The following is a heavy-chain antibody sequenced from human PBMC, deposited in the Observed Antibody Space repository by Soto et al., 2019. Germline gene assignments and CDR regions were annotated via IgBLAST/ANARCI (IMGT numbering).Heavy chain of an antibody. CDR3: ARSRRGAYSSGWYSLSGYYNYGIDV. CDR2: IYPDDSDT. V-gene: IGHV5-51*01. J-gene: IGHJ6*02. Sequence: GESLKISCQGSGYSFSRHWIGWVRQMPGKGLEWMGIIYPDDSDTRYSPFFHGQVTISADKSISTAYLQWSTLRASDTAMYYCARSRRGAYSSGWYSLSGYYNYGIDVWGQGTKVTVSS. D-gene: IGHD6-19*01. CDR1: GYSFSRHW.